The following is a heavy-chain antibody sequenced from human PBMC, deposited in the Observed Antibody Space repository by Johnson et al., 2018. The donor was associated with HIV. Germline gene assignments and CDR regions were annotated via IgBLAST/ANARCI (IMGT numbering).Heavy chain of an antibody. CDR3: AREWLYGFDI. J-gene: IGHJ3*02. CDR2: ISYDGRPK. D-gene: IGHD5-24*01. Sequence: QVQLVESGGGVVQPGRSLRLSCAASGFTFISYGMHWVRQAPGKGLEWVAVISYDGRPKYYADSLKGRFTISRYNSKNTLYLQMNRLRAEDTAVYYWAREWLYGFDIWGQGTMVTVSS. V-gene: IGHV3-30*03. CDR1: GFTFISYG.